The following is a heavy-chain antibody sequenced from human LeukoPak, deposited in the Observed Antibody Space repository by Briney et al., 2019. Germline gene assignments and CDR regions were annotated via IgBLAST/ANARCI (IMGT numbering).Heavy chain of an antibody. CDR3: TKAVPAYGDFAWYFDL. Sequence: GRSLRLSCAASGFTFDDYAMHWVRQAPGKGLEWVSGISWNSVSIAYADSVKGRFTISRDNAKNSLYLLMNSLRPEDMALYYCTKAVPAYGDFAWYFDLWGRGTLVTVSS. CDR2: ISWNSVSI. D-gene: IGHD4-17*01. CDR1: GFTFDDYA. V-gene: IGHV3-9*03. J-gene: IGHJ2*01.